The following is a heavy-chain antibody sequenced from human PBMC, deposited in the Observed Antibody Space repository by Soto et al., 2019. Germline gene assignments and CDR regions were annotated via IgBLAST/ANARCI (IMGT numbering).Heavy chain of an antibody. Sequence: QVQLVESGGGVVQPGRSLRLSCAASGFTFSSYGMHWVRQAPGKGLEWVAVISYDGSNKYYADSVKGRFTISRDNSKNTLYLQMNSLRAEDTAVYYCANALGTGSRFDYWGQGTLVTVSS. CDR1: GFTFSSYG. D-gene: IGHD2-15*01. V-gene: IGHV3-30*18. CDR2: ISYDGSNK. CDR3: ANALGTGSRFDY. J-gene: IGHJ4*02.